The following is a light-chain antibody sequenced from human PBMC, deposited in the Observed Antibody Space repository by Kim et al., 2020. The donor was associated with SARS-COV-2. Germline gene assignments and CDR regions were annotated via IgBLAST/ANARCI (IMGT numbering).Light chain of an antibody. J-gene: IGLJ2*01. V-gene: IGLV2-11*01. Sequence: QSALTQPRSVSGSPGQSVTISCTGTSSDVGGYDYVSWYQQHPGKAPKLIIYNVNKRPSGVPDRFSGSKSGNTASLTISGLQAEDEADYYCCSYVGIFSEVFGGGTQLNVL. CDR2: NVN. CDR3: CSYVGIFSEV. CDR1: SSDVGGYDY.